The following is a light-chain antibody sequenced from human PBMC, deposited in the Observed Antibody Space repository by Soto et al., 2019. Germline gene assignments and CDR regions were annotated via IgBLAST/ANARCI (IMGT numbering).Light chain of an antibody. Sequence: DIQMTQSPSPLSASVGDRVTITCRASQSISSYLNWYQQKPGKAPELLIYAASSLQSGVPSRFSGSGSGTDFTLAISSLQPEDFATYYCQRSYSTPWTFGQGTKVDIK. J-gene: IGKJ1*01. CDR2: AAS. V-gene: IGKV1-39*01. CDR3: QRSYSTPWT. CDR1: QSISSY.